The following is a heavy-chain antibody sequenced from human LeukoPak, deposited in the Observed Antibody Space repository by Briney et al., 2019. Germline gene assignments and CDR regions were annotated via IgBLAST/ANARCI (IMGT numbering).Heavy chain of an antibody. CDR2: IYYSGST. CDR1: GGSISSYY. J-gene: IGHJ5*02. V-gene: IGHV4-59*08. CDR3: ARGYCSSTSCSYNWFDP. Sequence: SETLSLTCTVSGGSISSYYWTWIRQPPGKGLEWIGYIYYSGSTNYNPPLKSRVTISVDTSKNQFSLKLSSVTAADTAVYYCARGYCSSTSCSYNWFDPWGQGTLVTVPS. D-gene: IGHD2-2*01.